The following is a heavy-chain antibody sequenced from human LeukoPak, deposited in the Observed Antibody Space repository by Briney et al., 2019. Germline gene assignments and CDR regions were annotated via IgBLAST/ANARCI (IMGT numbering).Heavy chain of an antibody. V-gene: IGHV1-2*02. J-gene: IGHJ4*02. CDR1: GGTFSSYA. D-gene: IGHD3-9*01. Sequence: ASVKVSCKASGGTFSSYAISWVRQAPGQGLEWMGWINPNSGGTNYAQKFQGRVTMTRDTSISTAYMELSRLRSDDTAVYYCARKLGLVTPYYFDYWAQGTLVTVSS. CDR3: ARKLGLVTPYYFDY. CDR2: INPNSGGT.